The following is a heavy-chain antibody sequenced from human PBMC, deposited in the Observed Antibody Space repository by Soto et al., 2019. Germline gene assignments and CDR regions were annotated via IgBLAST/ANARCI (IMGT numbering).Heavy chain of an antibody. CDR3: ARSGDFWSGYTFDY. CDR2: TYYRSKWYN. Sequence: SQTLSLTCAISGDSVSSNSAAWNWIRQSPSRGLEWLGRTYYRSKWYNDYAVYVKSRITINPDTSKNQFSLQLNSVAPEDTSVYYCARSGDFWSGYTFDYWGQGTLVTVSS. J-gene: IGHJ4*02. CDR1: GDSVSSNSAA. D-gene: IGHD3-3*01. V-gene: IGHV6-1*01.